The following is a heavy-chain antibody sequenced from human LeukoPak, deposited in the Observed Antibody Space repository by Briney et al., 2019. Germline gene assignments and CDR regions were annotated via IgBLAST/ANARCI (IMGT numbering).Heavy chain of an antibody. CDR3: ASLRGVVTAYFDY. CDR2: IYHSGST. D-gene: IGHD2-21*02. J-gene: IGHJ4*02. V-gene: IGHV4-38-2*02. Sequence: SETLSLTCTVSGYSISSGYYWGWIRQPPGKRLEWIGSIYHSGSTYYNPSLKSRVTISVDTSKNQFSLKLSSVTAADTAVYYCASLRGVVTAYFDYWGQGTLVTVSS. CDR1: GYSISSGYY.